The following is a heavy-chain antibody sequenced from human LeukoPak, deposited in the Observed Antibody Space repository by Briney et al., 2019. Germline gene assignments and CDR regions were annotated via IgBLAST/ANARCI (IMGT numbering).Heavy chain of an antibody. D-gene: IGHD4-17*01. CDR2: INPGGGST. J-gene: IGHJ4*02. CDR3: ASLNGPSDFDY. V-gene: IGHV1-46*01. CDR1: GYTFTSYY. Sequence: ASVKVSCTASGYTFTSYYMHWVRQAPGQGLEWMGIINPGGGSTSYAQKFQGRVTMTRDTSTSTVYMELSSLRSEDTAVYYCASLNGPSDFDYWGQGTLVTVSS.